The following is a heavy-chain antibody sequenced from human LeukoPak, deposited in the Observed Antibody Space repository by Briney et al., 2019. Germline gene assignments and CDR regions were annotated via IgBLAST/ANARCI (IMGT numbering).Heavy chain of an antibody. CDR2: MSWNSGTI. J-gene: IGHJ4*02. V-gene: IGHV3-9*01. D-gene: IGHD6-19*01. Sequence: GGSLRLSCEASGFTFDDYAMHWVRQAPGKGLEWVSGMSWNSGTIGYADSVKGRFTISRDNAKNSLYLQMNSLRAEDTALYYCAKGRKLAVAGYFDYWGQGTLVTVSS. CDR3: AKGRKLAVAGYFDY. CDR1: GFTFDDYA.